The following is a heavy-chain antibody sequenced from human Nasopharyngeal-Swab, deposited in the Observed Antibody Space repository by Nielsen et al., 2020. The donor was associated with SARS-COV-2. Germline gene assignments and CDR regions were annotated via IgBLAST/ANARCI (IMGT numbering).Heavy chain of an antibody. D-gene: IGHD1-26*01. V-gene: IGHV4-4*02. J-gene: IGHJ4*02. Sequence: WIRQPPGKGLEWIGEIYNTGSTNYNPSLRSRVTMPVDKSKNQFSLKLSSVTAADTAVYYCARRGLVGVTISFDYWGQG. CDR2: IYNTGST. CDR3: ARRGLVGVTISFDY.